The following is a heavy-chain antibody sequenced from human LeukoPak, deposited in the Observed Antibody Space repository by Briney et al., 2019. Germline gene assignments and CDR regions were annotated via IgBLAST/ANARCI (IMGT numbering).Heavy chain of an antibody. V-gene: IGHV1-18*01. CDR1: GYTFTTYG. J-gene: IGHJ5*02. CDR2: ISTYNGNT. Sequence: ASVKGSCKASGYTFTTYGINWVRQAPGQGLEWMGWISTYNGNTHYAQKLQGRVTMTTDTFTSTAYMELRSLRSDDTAVYYCARDIPGADRRWFDPWGQGTLVTVSS. CDR3: ARDIPGADRRWFDP. D-gene: IGHD6-13*01.